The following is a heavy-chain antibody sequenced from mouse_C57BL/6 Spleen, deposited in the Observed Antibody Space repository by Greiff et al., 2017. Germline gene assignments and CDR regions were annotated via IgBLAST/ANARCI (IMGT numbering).Heavy chain of an antibody. V-gene: IGHV1-54*01. CDR1: GYAFTNYL. CDR2: INPGSGGT. J-gene: IGHJ4*01. D-gene: IGHD2-3*01. CDR3: ARMGAMDY. Sequence: QVQLQQSGAELVRPGTSVKVSCKASGYAFTNYLIEWVKQRPGQGLEWIGVINPGSGGTNYNEKFKGKATLTADKSSSTAYMKLSSLTSEDSSVYFCARMGAMDYWGQGTSVTVSS.